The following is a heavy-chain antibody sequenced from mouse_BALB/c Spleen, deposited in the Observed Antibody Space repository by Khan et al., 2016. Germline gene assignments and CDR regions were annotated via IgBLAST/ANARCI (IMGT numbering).Heavy chain of an antibody. D-gene: IGHD2-1*01. CDR2: INPDTITI. CDR3: ARGNYVPGSLDY. V-gene: IGHV4-1*02. Sequence: EVQLLESGGGLVQPGGSLQLSCAASGFDFSRYWMSWVRPAPGKGLEWIGEINPDTITIDYTPSLKDKFIISRDTAKKTLYLPMSKVRSEDTALYYCARGNYVPGSLDYWGQGTTLTVSS. J-gene: IGHJ2*01. CDR1: GFDFSRYW.